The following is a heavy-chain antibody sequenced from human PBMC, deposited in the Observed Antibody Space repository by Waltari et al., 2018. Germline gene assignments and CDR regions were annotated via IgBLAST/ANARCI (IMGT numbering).Heavy chain of an antibody. CDR3: TRDRVGYCSGGTCYSRWFDP. CDR2: FDPEYGEA. CDR1: VYSRTVSA. Sequence: QVQLVQSGAEVKKPGASVKVSCRVSVYSRTVSALHWVRQAPGKGLEWLGGFDPEYGEAVDAQEFQGRVTMTEDTSKDTAYMELSSLTYEDTAVYYCTRDRVGYCSGGTCYSRWFDPWGQGTLVTVSS. D-gene: IGHD2-15*01. V-gene: IGHV1-24*01. J-gene: IGHJ5*02.